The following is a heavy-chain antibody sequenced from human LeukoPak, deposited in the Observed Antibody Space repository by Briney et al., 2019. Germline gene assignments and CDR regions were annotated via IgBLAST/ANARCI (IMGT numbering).Heavy chain of an antibody. CDR1: GGSISSYY. CDR3: ALIRGYCRT. CDR2: TYYRGST. D-gene: IGHD2-15*01. J-gene: IGHJ5*02. V-gene: IGHV4-59*05. Sequence: PSETLSLTCAVSGGSISSYYWGSIRQPPGRGLEWIGSTYYRGSTYYNPTLKSRVTVSVDTSKNQFSLKLSPVTAADTAVYYCALIRGYCRTWGQGTLVTVSS.